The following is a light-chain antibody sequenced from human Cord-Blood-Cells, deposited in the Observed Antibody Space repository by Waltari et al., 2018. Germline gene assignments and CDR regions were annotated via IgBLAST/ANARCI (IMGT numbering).Light chain of an antibody. CDR2: AAS. J-gene: IGKJ1*01. Sequence: DLQLTHSPSSLSASVGARVTITCRARQGISNYLAWYQQKPGKVPKLLIYAASTLQSGVPSRFSGSGSGTDVTLTISSLQPEDVATYDCQTYNSAPPTFGEGTKVEIK. V-gene: IGKV1-27*01. CDR1: QGISNY. CDR3: QTYNSAPPT.